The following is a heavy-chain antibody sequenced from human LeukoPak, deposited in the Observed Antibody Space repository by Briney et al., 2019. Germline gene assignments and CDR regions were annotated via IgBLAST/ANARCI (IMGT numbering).Heavy chain of an antibody. Sequence: GSLRLSCAASGFTFSSYSMNWVRQPPGKGLEWIGEIYHSGSTNYNPSLKSRVTISVDKSKNQFSLKLSSVTAADTAVYYCAREYGRFLEWFDYWGQGTLVTVSS. CDR3: AREYGRFLEWFDY. V-gene: IGHV4-4*02. J-gene: IGHJ4*02. D-gene: IGHD3-3*01. CDR1: GFTFSSYSM. CDR2: IYHSGST.